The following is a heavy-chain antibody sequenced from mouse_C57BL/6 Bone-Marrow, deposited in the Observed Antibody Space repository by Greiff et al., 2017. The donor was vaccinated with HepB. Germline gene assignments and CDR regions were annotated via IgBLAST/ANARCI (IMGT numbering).Heavy chain of an antibody. CDR3: ARDTAQAPHYYAMDY. J-gene: IGHJ4*01. D-gene: IGHD3-2*02. Sequence: EVKLMESGGGLVQSGRSLRLSCATSGFTFSDFYMEWVRQAPGKGLEWIAASRNKANDYTTEYSASVKGRFIVSRDTSQSILYLQMNALRAEDTAIYYCARDTAQAPHYYAMDYWGQGTSVTVSS. CDR2: SRNKANDYTT. CDR1: GFTFSDFY. V-gene: IGHV7-1*01.